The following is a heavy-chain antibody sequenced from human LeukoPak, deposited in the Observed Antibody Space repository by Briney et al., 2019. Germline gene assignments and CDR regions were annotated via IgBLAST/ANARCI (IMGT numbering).Heavy chain of an antibody. V-gene: IGHV3-7*05. Sequence: PGGSLRLSCAASGFSFYNYWMNWVRQAPGKGLEWVADIDRAGIGNHYVDSVKGRFTISRDNSKNSMYLQMNSLRAEDTAVYYCARDSGTDDYKRAFDIWGQGTMVTVSS. J-gene: IGHJ3*02. CDR2: IDRAGIGN. CDR1: GFSFYNYW. CDR3: ARDSGTDDYKRAFDI. D-gene: IGHD5-24*01.